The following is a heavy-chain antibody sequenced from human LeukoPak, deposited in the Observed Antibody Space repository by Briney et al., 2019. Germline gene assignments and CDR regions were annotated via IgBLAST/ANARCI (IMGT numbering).Heavy chain of an antibody. Sequence: GGSLRLSCAASGFTFSSYAMSWVRQAPGKGLEWVSAISTGGGSTYYADSVKGRFTISRDKSKNTLYLQMNSLRAEDTAVYYCAKELLGYSGYDALDYWGQGTLVTVSS. V-gene: IGHV3-23*01. J-gene: IGHJ4*02. CDR1: GFTFSSYA. D-gene: IGHD5-12*01. CDR3: AKELLGYSGYDALDY. CDR2: ISTGGGST.